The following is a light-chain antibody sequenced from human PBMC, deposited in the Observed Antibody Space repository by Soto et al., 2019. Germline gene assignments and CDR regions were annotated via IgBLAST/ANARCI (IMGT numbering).Light chain of an antibody. CDR3: AAWDDSLNGWV. CDR2: SNN. J-gene: IGLJ3*02. CDR1: SSNIGSNN. V-gene: IGLV1-44*01. Sequence: QSVLTQPPSASGTPGQRVTISCSGSSSNIGSNNVNWYQQLPGTDPKLLIYSNNQRPSGVPGRFSGSKSGTSASLAISWLQSEDEDDYYCAAWDDSLNGWVFGGGTKLTVL.